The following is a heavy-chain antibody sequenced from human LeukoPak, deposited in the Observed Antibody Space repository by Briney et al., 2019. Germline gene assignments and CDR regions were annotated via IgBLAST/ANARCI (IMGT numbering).Heavy chain of an antibody. D-gene: IGHD3-10*01. CDR2: IYTSGST. CDR3: ARFLFLTAYYYGSSAFDI. Sequence: SETLSLTYTLSGGSISNGSDYWRWIRQPAVKGLEWTGRIYTSGSTNYNSSLKSQVTISVDTCQNQFSLKLSSVTAADTAVYYCARFLFLTAYYYGSSAFDIWGQGTMDPLSS. J-gene: IGHJ3*02. CDR1: GGSISNGSDY. V-gene: IGHV4-61*02.